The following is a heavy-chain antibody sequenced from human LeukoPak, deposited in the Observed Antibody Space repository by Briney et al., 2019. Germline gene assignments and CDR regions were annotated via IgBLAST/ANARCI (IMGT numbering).Heavy chain of an antibody. D-gene: IGHD3-22*01. J-gene: IGHJ4*02. CDR2: IYTSGST. CDR3: ARYRAYYYDSSGYYDY. V-gene: IGHV4-4*07. CDR1: GGSISSYY. Sequence: SETLSLTCTVSGGSISSYYWSWIRQPAGKGLEWIGRIYTSGSTNYNPSLKSRVTMSVDTSKNQFSLKLSSVTAADTAVYYCARYRAYYYDSSGYYDYWGQGTLVTVSS.